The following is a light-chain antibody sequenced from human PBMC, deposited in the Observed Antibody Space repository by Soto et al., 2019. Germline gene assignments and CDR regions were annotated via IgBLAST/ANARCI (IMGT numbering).Light chain of an antibody. CDR3: QQLNSYPEGFT. CDR1: QGISSY. CDR2: AAS. Sequence: DIQLTQSPSFLSASVGDRVTITCRASQGISSYLAWYQQKPGKAPKLLIYAASTLQSGVPSRFSGRGSGTEFTLTISSLQPEDFATYYCQQLNSYPEGFTFGPGTKVDIK. V-gene: IGKV1-9*01. J-gene: IGKJ3*01.